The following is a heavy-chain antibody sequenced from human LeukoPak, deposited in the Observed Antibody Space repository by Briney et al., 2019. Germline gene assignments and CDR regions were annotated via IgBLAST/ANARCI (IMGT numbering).Heavy chain of an antibody. D-gene: IGHD3-22*01. CDR3: ARSGYYLPFDY. Sequence: SETLSLTCTVSGASINSHYWSWIRQPAGKGLEWIGYIHYSGSTNYNPSLKSRVTISVDTSKNQFSLKLSSVTAADTAVYYCARSGYYLPFDYWGQGTLVTVSS. J-gene: IGHJ4*02. CDR2: IHYSGST. V-gene: IGHV4-59*08. CDR1: GASINSHY.